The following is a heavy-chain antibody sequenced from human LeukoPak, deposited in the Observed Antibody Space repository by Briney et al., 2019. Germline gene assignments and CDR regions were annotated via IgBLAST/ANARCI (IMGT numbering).Heavy chain of an antibody. D-gene: IGHD6-19*01. J-gene: IGHJ5*02. CDR2: IYYSGST. CDR3: ARDGGIAVAGTWWFDP. Sequence: SETLSLTCTVSGGSISSYYWSWIRQPPGRGLEWIGYIYYSGSTNYNPSLKSRVTISVDTSKNQFPLKLSSVTAADTAVYYCARDGGIAVAGTWWFDPWGQGTLVTVSS. CDR1: GGSISSYY. V-gene: IGHV4-59*01.